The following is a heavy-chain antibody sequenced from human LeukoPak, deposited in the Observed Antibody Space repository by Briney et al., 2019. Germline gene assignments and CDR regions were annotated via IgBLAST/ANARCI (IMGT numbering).Heavy chain of an antibody. CDR1: GGSITSGTFY. V-gene: IGHV4-39*07. CDR2: IHHSGST. CDR3: ARVGILSTGDYFDP. Sequence: SETLSLTCTVSGGSITSGTFYWGWTRQPPGKGLEWIGTIHHSGSTSYNPSLQSRVTISVDTSNNQFSLRLSSVTAADTAVYYCARVGILSTGDYFDPWGQGTLVTVSS. D-gene: IGHD5/OR15-5a*01. J-gene: IGHJ5*02.